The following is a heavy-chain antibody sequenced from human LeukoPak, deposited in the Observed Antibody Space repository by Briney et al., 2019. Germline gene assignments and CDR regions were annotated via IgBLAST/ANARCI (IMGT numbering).Heavy chain of an antibody. D-gene: IGHD6-19*01. CDR3: ERPMRQRWLASSFDY. CDR1: GYTFTGYY. CDR2: INPSSGGT. V-gene: IGHV1-2*02. Sequence: ASVKVSCKASGYTFTGYYMHWVRQAPGQGLEWMGWINPSSGGTNYAQKFQGRVTMTRDTSISTVYMELSRLRSDDTAVYYCERPMRQRWLASSFDYWGQGTLVTVSS. J-gene: IGHJ4*02.